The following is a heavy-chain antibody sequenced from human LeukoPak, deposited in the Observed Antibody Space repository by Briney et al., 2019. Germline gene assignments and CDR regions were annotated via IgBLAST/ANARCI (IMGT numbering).Heavy chain of an antibody. J-gene: IGHJ6*03. D-gene: IGHD1-26*01. CDR3: ARDSGSWVYYYYYMDV. CDR2: ITSSSTYT. Sequence: GESLRLSCAASGFTFSTYNMNWVRQAPGKGLEWVSSITSSSTYTYYADSVKGRFTISRDNAKNSLYLQMNSLRAEDTAVYYCARDSGSWVYYYYYMDVWGKGTTVTVSS. V-gene: IGHV3-21*01. CDR1: GFTFSTYN.